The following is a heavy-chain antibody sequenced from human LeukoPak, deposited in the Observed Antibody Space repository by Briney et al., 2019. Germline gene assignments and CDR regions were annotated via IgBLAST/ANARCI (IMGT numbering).Heavy chain of an antibody. CDR1: WFRFNYYW. Sequence: GALRPSFSASWFRFNYYWMNWGRPAPGKGVECVANIKTDGSAKYYPDSVKGRFTVSRDNAKNSLYLQMNNMRVEDTAIYYCTKDLNHDSSGWGQGTLVTVSS. CDR3: TKDLNHDSSG. D-gene: IGHD3-22*01. CDR2: IKTDGSAK. J-gene: IGHJ4*02. V-gene: IGHV3-7*01.